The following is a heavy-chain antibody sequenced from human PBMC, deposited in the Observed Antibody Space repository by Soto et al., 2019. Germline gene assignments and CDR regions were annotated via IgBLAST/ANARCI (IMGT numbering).Heavy chain of an antibody. J-gene: IGHJ6*02. CDR1: GFTFSSYA. D-gene: IGHD6-13*01. CDR2: ISGSGDST. Sequence: EVQLLESGGGLVQPGGSLRLSCAASGFTFSSYAMSWVRQAPGKGLEWVSVISGSGDSTYYADSVRGRFTISRDNSKNTLYLQMNSLRDEDTAVYYCAKDREEAAAGPTQFYGMDVWGQGTTVTVSS. V-gene: IGHV3-23*01. CDR3: AKDREEAAAGPTQFYGMDV.